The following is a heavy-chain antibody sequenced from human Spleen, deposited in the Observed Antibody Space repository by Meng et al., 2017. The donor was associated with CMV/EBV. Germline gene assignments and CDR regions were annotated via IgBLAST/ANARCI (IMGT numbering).Heavy chain of an antibody. CDR2: IYSGGST. Sequence: GGSLRLSCAASGFTVSSNYMSWVRQAPGKGLEWVSVIYSGGSTYYADSVKGRFTISRDNSKNTLYLQMNSLRAEDTAVYYCAREKAIAAAGIIDAFDIWGQGTMVTVSS. CDR1: GFTVSSNY. J-gene: IGHJ3*02. CDR3: AREKAIAAAGIIDAFDI. V-gene: IGHV3-66*02. D-gene: IGHD6-13*01.